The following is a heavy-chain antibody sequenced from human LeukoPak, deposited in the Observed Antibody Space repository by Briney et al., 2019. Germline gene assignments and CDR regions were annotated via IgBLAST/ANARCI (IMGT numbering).Heavy chain of an antibody. CDR3: ARDLKGYDSSGYYYDQNSFDY. CDR1: GYTFTSYG. J-gene: IGHJ4*02. D-gene: IGHD3-22*01. Sequence: ASVKVSCKASGYTFTSYGISWVRQAPGQGLEWMGWISAYNGNTNYAQKLQGRVTMTTDTSTSTAYMELWSLRSDDTAVYYCARDLKGYDSSGYYYDQNSFDYWGQGTLVTVSS. CDR2: ISAYNGNT. V-gene: IGHV1-18*01.